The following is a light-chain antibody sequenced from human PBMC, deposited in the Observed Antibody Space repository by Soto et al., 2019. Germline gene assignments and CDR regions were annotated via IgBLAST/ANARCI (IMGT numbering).Light chain of an antibody. CDR2: AAS. Sequence: DIQMTQSPSSVSAFIGDRVTISCRARQGIDNLLAWYQQKPGKAPKLLINAASNLQSGVPSRFSGTGSGTDFTLTISSLQPEDLASYFCQQARSFPLTFGGGTKVEIK. V-gene: IGKV1-12*01. CDR3: QQARSFPLT. CDR1: QGIDNL. J-gene: IGKJ4*01.